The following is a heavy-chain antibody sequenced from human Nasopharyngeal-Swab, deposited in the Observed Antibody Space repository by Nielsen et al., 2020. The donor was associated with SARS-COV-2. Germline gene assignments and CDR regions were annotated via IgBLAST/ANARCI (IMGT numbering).Heavy chain of an antibody. Sequence: GGSLRLACAAAGFTFSSYGMHWVRQAPGKGLEWVAVIWYDGSNKYYADSVKGRFTTSRDNSKNTLYLQMNSLRAEDTAVYYCARDKERAGYSSGWYGLGGQGTLVTVSS. CDR3: ARDKERAGYSSGWYGL. CDR1: GFTFSSYG. V-gene: IGHV3-33*01. D-gene: IGHD6-19*01. J-gene: IGHJ4*02. CDR2: IWYDGSNK.